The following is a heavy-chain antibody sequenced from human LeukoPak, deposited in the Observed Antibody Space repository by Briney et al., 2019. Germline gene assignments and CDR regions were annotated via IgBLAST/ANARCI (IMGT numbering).Heavy chain of an antibody. CDR2: IYYSGNT. D-gene: IGHD2-2*01. CDR3: ARPVDGSSTSARTFWFDP. CDR1: GGSISSSSYY. J-gene: IGHJ5*02. V-gene: IGHV4-39*01. Sequence: PSETLSLTCTVSGGSISSSSYYWGWIRQPPGKGLEWIGSIYYSGNTYYNPSLKSRATISVDTSKNQFSLKLSSVTAAATAVYFCARPVDGSSTSARTFWFDPRGQGTLVTDS.